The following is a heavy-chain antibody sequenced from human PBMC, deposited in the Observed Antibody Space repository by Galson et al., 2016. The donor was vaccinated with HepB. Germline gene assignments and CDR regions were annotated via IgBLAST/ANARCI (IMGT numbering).Heavy chain of an antibody. V-gene: IGHV1-8*02. CDR1: GYTFTNYD. CDR2: MTPNSGNT. CDR3: ARTRPFTGDFDC. J-gene: IGHJ4*02. Sequence: SVKVSCKASGYTFTNYDFNWVRQAPGQGLEWLGWMTPNSGNTGYAQTFQGRLSLARDRSTSTAYMELSSLTPDDTAVYDCARTRPFTGDFDCWGQGTLVTVAS. D-gene: IGHD3-10*01.